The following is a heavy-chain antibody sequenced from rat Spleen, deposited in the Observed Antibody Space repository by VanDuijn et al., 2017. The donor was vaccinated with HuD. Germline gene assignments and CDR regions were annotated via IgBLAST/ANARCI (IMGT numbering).Heavy chain of an antibody. CDR2: ISTRGGNT. CDR1: GFTFSSFP. Sequence: EVQLVESGGDLVQPGRSVKLSCAASGFTFSSFPMAWVRQAPTKGLEWVATISTRGGNTYYRDSVRGRFTISRNNAKSTLYVQMDRLRSEDTATYYCTRGTYFRHWGQGVMVTVSS. CDR3: TRGTYFRH. D-gene: IGHD4-6*01. V-gene: IGHV5-46*01. J-gene: IGHJ2*01.